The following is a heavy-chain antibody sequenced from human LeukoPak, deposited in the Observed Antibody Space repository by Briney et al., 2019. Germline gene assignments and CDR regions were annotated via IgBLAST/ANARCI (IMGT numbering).Heavy chain of an antibody. CDR3: ARDLVTVTKGFDI. Sequence: SETLSLTCAVSADSFSSHYWTWIRQPPGKGLEWIGYISYIGSTNYNPSLKSRVTISIDTSKNQFSLKLTSVTAADTAVYYCARDLVTVTKGFDIWGQGTMVGVSS. D-gene: IGHD4-17*01. CDR2: ISYIGST. CDR1: ADSFSSHY. V-gene: IGHV4-59*11. J-gene: IGHJ3*02.